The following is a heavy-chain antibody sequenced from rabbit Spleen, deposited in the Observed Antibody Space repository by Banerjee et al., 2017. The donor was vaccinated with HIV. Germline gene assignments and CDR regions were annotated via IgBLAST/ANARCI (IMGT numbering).Heavy chain of an antibody. V-gene: IGHV1S45*01. Sequence: QEQLKETGGGLVQPGGSLTLSCKASGFDFSSYYMSWVRQAPGKGLEWIACINIVTGKSVYASWAKGRFTMSRTSSTTVTLQMTSLTAADTATHFCARDLVAVIGWNFNLWGPGTLVTVS. CDR3: ARDLVAVIGWNFNL. D-gene: IGHD1-1*01. J-gene: IGHJ4*01. CDR1: GFDFSSYYM. CDR2: INIVTGKS.